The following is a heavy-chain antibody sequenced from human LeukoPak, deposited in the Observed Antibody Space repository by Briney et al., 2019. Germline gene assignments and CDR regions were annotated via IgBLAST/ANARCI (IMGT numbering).Heavy chain of an antibody. Sequence: LPGGSLRLSCAASGFTVSSNYMSWVRQAPGKGLEWVSAIRGGGSTYYADSVKGRFTISRDNSKNTLSLQMNSLRAEDTAVYYCAKDDGRSYYFDYWGQGTLVTVSS. CDR3: AKDDGRSYYFDY. J-gene: IGHJ4*02. D-gene: IGHD3-16*02. CDR1: GFTVSSNY. CDR2: IRGGGST. V-gene: IGHV3-53*01.